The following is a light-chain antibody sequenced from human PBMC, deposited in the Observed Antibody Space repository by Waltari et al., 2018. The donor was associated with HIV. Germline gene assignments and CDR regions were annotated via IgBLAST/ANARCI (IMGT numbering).Light chain of an antibody. CDR2: AAS. Sequence: DIQMTQSPSSLSASVGDSVTITCRASQSVKNHLNWYQQKEGKAPKVLIYAASSLQSGAPSRFSGSGSGTDFTLTINSLQPEDSATYLCQESYNMPYTFGQGTKLEIK. V-gene: IGKV1-39*01. J-gene: IGKJ2*01. CDR1: QSVKNH. CDR3: QESYNMPYT.